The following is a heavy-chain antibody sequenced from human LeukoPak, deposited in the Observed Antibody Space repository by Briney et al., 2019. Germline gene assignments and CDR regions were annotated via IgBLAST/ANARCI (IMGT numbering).Heavy chain of an antibody. CDR3: AKKDGDF. CDR1: GASISTYH. CDR2: IFSSGST. J-gene: IGHJ4*02. V-gene: IGHV4-59*10. D-gene: IGHD2-15*01. Sequence: PSETLSLTCAVSGASISTYHWTWIRQSAGKGLEWIGRIFSSGSTDLNPSLKSRVALSLDTSQNPLSLRLTSMTAADTAIYYCAKKDGDFWGQGILVTVSS.